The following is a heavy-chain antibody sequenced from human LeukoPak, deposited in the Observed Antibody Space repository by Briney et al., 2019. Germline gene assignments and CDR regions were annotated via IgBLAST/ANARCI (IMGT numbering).Heavy chain of an antibody. Sequence: GGSLRLSCAASGFTFSSYAMTWVRQAPGKGLVWVSRINTDGSTTQYAASVKGRFTISRDNAKNTLFLQMNSLRVEDTAVYYCAREVGTTVTTLIDYWGQGTLVTVSS. CDR3: AREVGTTVTTLIDY. CDR1: GFTFSSYA. J-gene: IGHJ4*02. D-gene: IGHD4-17*01. CDR2: INTDGSTT. V-gene: IGHV3-74*03.